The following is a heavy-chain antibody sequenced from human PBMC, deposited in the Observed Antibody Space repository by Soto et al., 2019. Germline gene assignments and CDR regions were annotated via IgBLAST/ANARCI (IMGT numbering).Heavy chain of an antibody. CDR1: GGTFSSYA. D-gene: IGHD3-9*01. V-gene: IGHV1-69*13. CDR3: ARGTTYYDILPGPDLGFWDY. J-gene: IGHJ4*02. CDR2: IIPIFGTA. Sequence: SVKVSCKASGGTFSSYAISWVRQAPGQGLEWMGGIIPIFGTANYAQKFQGRVTITADESTSTAYMELSSLRSEDAAVYYCARGTTYYDILPGPDLGFWDYWGQGTLVTVSS.